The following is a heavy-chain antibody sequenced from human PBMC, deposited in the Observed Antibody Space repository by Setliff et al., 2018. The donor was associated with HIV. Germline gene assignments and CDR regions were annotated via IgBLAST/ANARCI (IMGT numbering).Heavy chain of an antibody. J-gene: IGHJ4*02. V-gene: IGHV1-2*02. CDR1: GYTLSSHY. Sequence: ASVKVSCKASGYTLSSHYIHWVRQAPGHRPGGVGWINPQTGGTNFAQKFQGRITMTSDTSVNTVFIELSRLKSDDTALYYCARDLRNSNTLFGVLNFVFDLWGQGTLVTVSS. CDR3: ARDLRNSNTLFGVLNFVFDL. CDR2: INPQTGGT. D-gene: IGHD3-3*01.